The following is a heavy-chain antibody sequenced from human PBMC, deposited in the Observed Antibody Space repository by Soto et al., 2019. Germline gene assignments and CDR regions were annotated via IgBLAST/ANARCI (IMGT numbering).Heavy chain of an antibody. CDR1: GGYISSAGSV. Sequence: QLQLQESGPGLIKPSKTMSLTCTVSGGYISSAGSVWSWVRQHPGKGLEWIGYMSHSETTHYNSSLKSRFTISIDTSKNQFSRNLGSVTAADTAVYYSARGYSRPDWLDSWGPGPLVIVSS. CDR3: ARGYSRPDWLDS. D-gene: IGHD5-12*01. J-gene: IGHJ5*01. V-gene: IGHV4-31*03. CDR2: MSHSETT.